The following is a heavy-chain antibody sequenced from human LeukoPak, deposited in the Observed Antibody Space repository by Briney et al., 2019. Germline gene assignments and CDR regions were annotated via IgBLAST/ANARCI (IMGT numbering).Heavy chain of an antibody. D-gene: IGHD4-17*01. V-gene: IGHV4-59*08. CDR3: AKRIIEARENGDSNWLDP. Sequence: PSETLSLTCTVSGDSITNSYWNWIRQPPGRGLEWIGRISYGGSTNYNPSLKSRVIISRDTSTNQFSLELTSVTAADTAIYYCAKRIIEARENGDSNWLDPWGQGTLVTVSS. CDR2: ISYGGST. CDR1: GDSITNSY. J-gene: IGHJ5*01.